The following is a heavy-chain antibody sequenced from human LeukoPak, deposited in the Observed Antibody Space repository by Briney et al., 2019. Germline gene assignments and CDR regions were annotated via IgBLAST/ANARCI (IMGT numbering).Heavy chain of an antibody. CDR3: ARGGDSKHLVN. V-gene: IGHV4-59*01. Sequence: SETLSLTCTVSGGSISSYYWSWIRQPPGKGLEWIGYIYYSGSTNYNPSLKSRVTISVDTSKNQFSLNLSSVTAADTAVYYCARGGDSKHLVNWGQGTLVTVSS. D-gene: IGHD3-3*02. CDR1: GGSISSYY. CDR2: IYYSGST. J-gene: IGHJ4*02.